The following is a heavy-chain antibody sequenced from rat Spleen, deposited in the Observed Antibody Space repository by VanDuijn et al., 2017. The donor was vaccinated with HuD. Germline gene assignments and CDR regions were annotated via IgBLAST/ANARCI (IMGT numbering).Heavy chain of an antibody. Sequence: EVQLVESGGGLVQPGRSLKLSCAASGFIFSDYYMAWVRQAPKKGLEWVASISYEGSSTYYGDSVKGRFTVSRDDAKSTLHLQMDSLRSEDTATYYCTTFGGLRNWFAYWGQGTLVTVSS. CDR2: ISYEGSST. CDR3: TTFGGLRNWFAY. J-gene: IGHJ3*01. V-gene: IGHV5-22*01. D-gene: IGHD4-3*01. CDR1: GFIFSDYY.